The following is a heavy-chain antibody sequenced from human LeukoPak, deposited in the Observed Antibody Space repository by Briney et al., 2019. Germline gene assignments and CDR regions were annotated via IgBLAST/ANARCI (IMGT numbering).Heavy chain of an antibody. CDR1: GYSISDYY. CDR3: ARDGPAAIADLDY. CDR2: INPATGVT. Sequence: ASVKVSCKTFGYSISDYYMYWVRQAPGQGLEWVAWINPATGVTGYAQKFQGRVTVTRDTSINTAFMELRRLSSDDTAMYYCARDGPAAIADLDYWGQGTLVTVSS. J-gene: IGHJ4*02. D-gene: IGHD2-2*01. V-gene: IGHV1-2*02.